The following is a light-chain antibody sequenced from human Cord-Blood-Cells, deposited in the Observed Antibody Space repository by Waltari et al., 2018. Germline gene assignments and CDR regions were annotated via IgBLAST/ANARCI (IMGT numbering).Light chain of an antibody. J-gene: IGKJ1*01. Sequence: DIQMTQSPSSLSASVGDRVTITCRASQSISSYLNWYQQKPGKAPKLLIYAASSWQSGVPSRFSGSGSGTDFTLTISSLQPEDFATYYCQQSYSTPRTFDQATKVEIK. V-gene: IGKV1-39*01. CDR2: AAS. CDR3: QQSYSTPRT. CDR1: QSISSY.